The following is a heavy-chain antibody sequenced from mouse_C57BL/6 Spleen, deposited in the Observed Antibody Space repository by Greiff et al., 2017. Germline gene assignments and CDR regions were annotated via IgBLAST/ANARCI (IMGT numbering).Heavy chain of an antibody. CDR3: ARDDYDVGWFAY. D-gene: IGHD2-4*01. CDR1: GYTFTSYW. V-gene: IGHV1-72*01. J-gene: IGHJ3*01. CDR2: IDPNSGGT. Sequence: QVQLQQPGAELVKPGASVKLSCKASGYTFTSYWMHWVKQRPGRGLEWIGRIDPNSGGTKYNEKFKSKATLTVDKPSSPAYMQLSSLTSEDSAVYYCARDDYDVGWFAYWGQGTLVTVSA.